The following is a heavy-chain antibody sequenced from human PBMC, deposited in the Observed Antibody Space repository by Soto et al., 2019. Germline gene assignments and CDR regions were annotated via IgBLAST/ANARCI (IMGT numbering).Heavy chain of an antibody. CDR3: ARYAGTTWNWFDP. CDR2: FDPEDGET. D-gene: IGHD1-1*01. V-gene: IGHV1-24*01. Sequence: ASVKVSCKVSGDTLTEVSIHWVRQAPGEGLEWMGGFDPEDGETIYAQKFQGRVTMTEDTSTDTAYMELSSLRSDDTAVYYCARYAGTTWNWFDPWGQGTLVTVSS. J-gene: IGHJ5*02. CDR1: GDTLTEVS.